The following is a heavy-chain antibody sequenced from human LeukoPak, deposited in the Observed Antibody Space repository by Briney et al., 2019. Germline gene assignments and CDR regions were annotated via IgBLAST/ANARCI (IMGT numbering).Heavy chain of an antibody. D-gene: IGHD3-22*01. V-gene: IGHV5-51*01. CDR1: GYRFTNYW. J-gene: IGHJ3*01. CDR3: ARESGPRSGFS. CDR2: IYPGDSDA. Sequence: GESLQISCKGSGYRFTNYWIGWVRQMPGKGLEWMGIIYPGDSDARYSPSFQGQVTISADKSISTAYLQWSSLKASDTAMYFCARESGPRSGFSWGQGTMVTVSS.